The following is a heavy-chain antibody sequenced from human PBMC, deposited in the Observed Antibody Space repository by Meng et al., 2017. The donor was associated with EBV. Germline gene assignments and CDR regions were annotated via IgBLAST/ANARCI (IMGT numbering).Heavy chain of an antibody. CDR3: ARVGIAVAGTGDY. CDR2: INPNSGGT. Sequence: QVELVQLGAEGKKPGASVKVSCKASGYTFTGYYMHWVRQAPGQGLEWMGRINPNSGGTNYAQKFQGRVTMTRDTSISTAYMELSRLRSDDTAVYYCARVGIAVAGTGDYWGQGTLVTVSS. J-gene: IGHJ4*02. CDR1: GYTFTGYY. V-gene: IGHV1-2*06. D-gene: IGHD6-19*01.